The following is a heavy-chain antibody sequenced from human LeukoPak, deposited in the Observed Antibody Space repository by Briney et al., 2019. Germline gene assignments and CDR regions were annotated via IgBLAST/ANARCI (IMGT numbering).Heavy chain of an antibody. D-gene: IGHD6-19*01. CDR1: GFTFSSYW. J-gene: IGHJ4*02. CDR2: INSDGSST. Sequence: QPGGSLRLSCAASGFTFSSYWMHWVRQAPGKGLVWVSRINSDGSSTSYADSVKGRFTISRDNAKNTLYLQMNSLRAEDTAVYYCASPVSVAGMADYWGQGTLVTVSS. CDR3: ASPVSVAGMADY. V-gene: IGHV3-74*01.